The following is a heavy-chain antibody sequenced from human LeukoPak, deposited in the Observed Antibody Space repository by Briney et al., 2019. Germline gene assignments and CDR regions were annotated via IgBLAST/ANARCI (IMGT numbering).Heavy chain of an antibody. D-gene: IGHD6-19*01. J-gene: IGHJ4*02. CDR3: ARDLGYSSGWSHFDY. V-gene: IGHV3-7*01. Sequence: PGGSLRLSCAASGFTFSSYWMTWVRQAPGKGLEWVANINQDGSEKYYVDSVKGRFTISRDNAKNSLYLQMNSLRAEDTAVYYCARDLGYSSGWSHFDYWGQGTLVTVSS. CDR2: INQDGSEK. CDR1: GFTFSSYW.